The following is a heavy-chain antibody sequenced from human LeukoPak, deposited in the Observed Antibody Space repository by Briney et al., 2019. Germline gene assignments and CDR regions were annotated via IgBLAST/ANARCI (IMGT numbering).Heavy chain of an antibody. CDR3: AKAGATVGYNWFDP. CDR2: ISYDGSNK. J-gene: IGHJ5*02. Sequence: GGSLRLSCAASGFTSSSYGMHWVRQAPGKGLEWVAVISYDGSNKYYADSVKGRFTISRDNSKNTLYLQMNSLRAEDTAVYYCAKAGATVGYNWFDPWGQGTLVTVSS. V-gene: IGHV3-30*18. CDR1: GFTSSSYG. D-gene: IGHD1-26*01.